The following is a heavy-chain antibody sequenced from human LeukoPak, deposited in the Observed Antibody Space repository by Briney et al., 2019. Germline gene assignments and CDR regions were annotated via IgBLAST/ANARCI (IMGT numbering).Heavy chain of an antibody. V-gene: IGHV3-23*01. CDR1: GFTFSSYA. Sequence: PGESLRLSCAASGFTFSSYAMSWVRQAPGKGLEWVSVITSSGGRTYNADSVKGRFTISRDNSKNTLYLQMNSLRAEDTAVYYCAKVTYGSGSPHPKGSRGFGPWGQGTLVTV. CDR3: AKVTYGSGSPHPKGSRGFGP. D-gene: IGHD3-10*01. J-gene: IGHJ5*02. CDR2: ITSSGGRT.